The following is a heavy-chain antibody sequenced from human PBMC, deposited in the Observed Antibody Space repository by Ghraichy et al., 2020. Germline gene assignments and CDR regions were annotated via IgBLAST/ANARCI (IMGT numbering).Heavy chain of an antibody. CDR1: GYIFTSNY. CDR3: ARVSGFYNSSSDSDY. Sequence: ASVKVSCKTSGYIFTSNYIHWVRQAPGQGLEWVAVINPSGGSTSYAQRLRGRVTVTRNTSTRTVYMDLSSLRSEDTAVYYCARVSGFYNSSSDSDYWGQGTLVTVSS. CDR2: INPSGGST. V-gene: IGHV1-46*04. D-gene: IGHD3-22*01. J-gene: IGHJ4*02.